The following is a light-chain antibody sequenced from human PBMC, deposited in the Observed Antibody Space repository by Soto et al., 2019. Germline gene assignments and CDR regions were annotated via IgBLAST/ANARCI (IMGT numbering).Light chain of an antibody. Sequence: QSVLTQPPSVSGAPGQTVTISCTGSSSNIGAGYNVHWYQQVPGTAPKLLIYGDTNRPSGVPDRCSGSNSANSASLPITGVQAADEADYYCQSYDGSLSGWLFGGGTQLTVL. J-gene: IGLJ7*01. CDR3: QSYDGSLSGWL. CDR1: SSNIGAGYN. CDR2: GDT. V-gene: IGLV1-40*01.